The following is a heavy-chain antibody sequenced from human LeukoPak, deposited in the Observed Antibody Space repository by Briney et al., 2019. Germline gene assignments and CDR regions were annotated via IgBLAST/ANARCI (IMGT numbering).Heavy chain of an antibody. CDR2: IYYTGST. CDR3: ARTAGSSSWTT. V-gene: IGHV4-61*05. J-gene: IGHJ5*02. CDR1: GGSISSSSYY. Sequence: SETLSLTCTVSGGSISSSSYYWGWIRQPPGKGLEWIGYIYYTGSTNYNPSLKSRVSISVDTSKNQFSLKLRSVTAADTAVYYCARTAGSSSWTTWGQGTLVTVSS. D-gene: IGHD6-13*01.